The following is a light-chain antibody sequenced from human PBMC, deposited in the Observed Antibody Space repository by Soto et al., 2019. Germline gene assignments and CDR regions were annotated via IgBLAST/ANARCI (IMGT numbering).Light chain of an antibody. CDR3: CSYAGSRTFV. Sequence: QSALTQPASVSGSPGQSITVSCTGTSSDVGAYNLVSWYQQHPGKAPRLIIYEGTKRPSGISDRFSGSKSDNTASLTISGLRADDEAHYHCCSYAGSRTFVFGGGTKLTVL. CDR1: SSDVGAYNL. CDR2: EGT. J-gene: IGLJ3*02. V-gene: IGLV2-23*01.